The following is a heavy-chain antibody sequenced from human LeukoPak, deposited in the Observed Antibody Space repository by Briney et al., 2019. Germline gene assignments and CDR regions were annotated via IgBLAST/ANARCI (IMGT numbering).Heavy chain of an antibody. CDR3: ARDAVPDYYDSSGYSHFDY. J-gene: IGHJ4*02. CDR2: IYYSGST. CDR1: GGSISSGDYY. D-gene: IGHD3-22*01. Sequence: SETLSLTCTVSGGSISSGDYYWSWIRQPPGKGLEWIGYIYYSGSTYYNPSLKSRVTISVDTSKNQFSLKLSSVTAADTAVYYCARDAVPDYYDSSGYSHFDYWGQGTLVTVSS. V-gene: IGHV4-30-4*08.